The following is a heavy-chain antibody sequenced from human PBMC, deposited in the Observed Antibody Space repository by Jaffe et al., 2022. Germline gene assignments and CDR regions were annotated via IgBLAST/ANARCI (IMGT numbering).Heavy chain of an antibody. V-gene: IGHV4-34*01. CDR2: INHSGST. Sequence: QVQLQQWGAGLLKPSETLSLTCAVYGGSFSGYYWSWIRQPPGKGLEWIGEINHSGSTNYNPSLKSRVTISVDTSKNQFSLKLSSVTAADTAVYYCARLRRAYDSSGYYSRYFDYWGQGTLVTVSS. J-gene: IGHJ4*02. CDR3: ARLRRAYDSSGYYSRYFDY. D-gene: IGHD3-22*01. CDR1: GGSFSGYY.